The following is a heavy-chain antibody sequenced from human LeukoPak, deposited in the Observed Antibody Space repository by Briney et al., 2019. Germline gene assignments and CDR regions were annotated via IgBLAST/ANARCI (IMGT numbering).Heavy chain of an antibody. CDR2: IYTSGST. V-gene: IGHV4-4*07. CDR3: ARVIVVVPAAISWFDP. Sequence: SETLSLTCTVSGGSISSYYWSWIRQPAGKGLEWIGRIYTSGSTNYNPSLKSRVTMSVDTSKNQFSLKLSSVTAADTAVYYCARVIVVVPAAISWFDPWGQGTLVTVSS. CDR1: GGSISSYY. D-gene: IGHD2-2*01. J-gene: IGHJ5*02.